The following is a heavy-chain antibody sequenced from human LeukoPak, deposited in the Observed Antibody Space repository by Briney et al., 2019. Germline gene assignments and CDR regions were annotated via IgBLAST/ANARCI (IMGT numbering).Heavy chain of an antibody. Sequence: PSETLSLTCTVSGGSISSYYWSWIRQPPGKGLEWIGYIYYSGSTNYNPSLKSRVTISVDTSKNQSSLKLSSVTAADTAVYYCARYYYDSSTYYGHFNYWGQGTLVTVSS. CDR1: GGSISSYY. J-gene: IGHJ4*02. CDR3: ARYYYDSSTYYGHFNY. V-gene: IGHV4-59*01. CDR2: IYYSGST. D-gene: IGHD3-22*01.